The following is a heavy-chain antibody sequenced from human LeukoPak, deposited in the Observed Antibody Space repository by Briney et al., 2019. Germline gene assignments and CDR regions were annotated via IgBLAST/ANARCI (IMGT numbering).Heavy chain of an antibody. CDR1: GGSFSGYY. V-gene: IGHV4-34*01. D-gene: IGHD3-22*01. CDR2: INHSGST. Sequence: SETLSLTCAVYGGSFSGYYWSWIRQPPGKGLEWIGEINHSGSTNYNPPLKSRVTISVDTSKNQFSLKLSSVTAADTAVYYCARTDSSGYYSQHWGQGTLVTVFS. J-gene: IGHJ1*01. CDR3: ARTDSSGYYSQH.